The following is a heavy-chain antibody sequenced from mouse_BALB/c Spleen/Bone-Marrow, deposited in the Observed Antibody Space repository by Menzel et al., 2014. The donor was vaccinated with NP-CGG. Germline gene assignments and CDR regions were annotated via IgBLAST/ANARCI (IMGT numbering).Heavy chain of an antibody. CDR1: GFTFSNYG. D-gene: IGHD2-4*01. V-gene: IGHV5-6-3*01. CDR3: ARGYDYSSWFAY. CDR2: VNVNGDRT. Sequence: EVQVVESGGGLAQPGGSLKLSCAASGFTFSNYGMSWVRPTPDKRLEMIAAVNVNGDRTYHPDSVKGRFTISRDNAKNTLSLQMGSLKSEDTAMYYCARGYDYSSWFAYWGQGTLVTVSA. J-gene: IGHJ3*01.